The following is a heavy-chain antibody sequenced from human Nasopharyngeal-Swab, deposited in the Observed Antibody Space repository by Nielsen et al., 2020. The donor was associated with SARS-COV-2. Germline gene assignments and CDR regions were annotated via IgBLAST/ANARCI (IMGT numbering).Heavy chain of an antibody. D-gene: IGHD6-19*01. CDR2: ISAYNGNT. CDR3: ARDLSSIAVAGN. V-gene: IGHV1-18*01. J-gene: IGHJ4*02. Sequence: WVRQAPGQGLEWMGWISAYNGNTNYAQKLQGRVTVTTDTSTSTACMELRSLRSDDTAVYYCARDLSSIAVAGNWGQGTLVTVSS.